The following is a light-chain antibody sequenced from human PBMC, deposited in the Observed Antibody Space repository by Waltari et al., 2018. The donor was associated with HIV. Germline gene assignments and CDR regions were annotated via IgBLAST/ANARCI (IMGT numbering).Light chain of an antibody. Sequence: QSALTQPPSVSGSPGQSVTIPCTGINDRGDGKKFISWYQQHPGKEPRLIMKDVKHRWSTMPDRFAGSRSGNTVSLIICGRKSENEALYICAVYVGGVVVPRLGEGTELTVL. V-gene: IGLV2-11*02. CDR1: NDRGDGKKF. CDR3: AVYVGGVVVPR. CDR2: DVK. J-gene: IGLJ2*01.